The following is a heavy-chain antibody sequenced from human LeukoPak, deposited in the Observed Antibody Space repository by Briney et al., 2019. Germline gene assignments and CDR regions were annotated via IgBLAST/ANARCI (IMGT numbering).Heavy chain of an antibody. J-gene: IGHJ4*02. CDR2: ISGYNGDT. CDR3: ARLAVAGHFDH. D-gene: IGHD6-19*01. CDR1: GYTFTSYG. V-gene: IGHV1-18*01. Sequence: AASVKVSCKASGYTFTSYGISWVRQAPGQGLEWMGWISGYNGDTNYAQKLQGRVTMTTDTSTSTVCMELRSLRSDDTAVYFCARLAVAGHFDHWGQGTLVTVSS.